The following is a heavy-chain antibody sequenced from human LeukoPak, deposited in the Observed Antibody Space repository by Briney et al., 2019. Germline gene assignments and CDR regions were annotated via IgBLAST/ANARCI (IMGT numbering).Heavy chain of an antibody. Sequence: GGSLRLSCAASGFTFSSYWMHWVRQAPGKGLVWVSRINSDGSSTSYADSVKGRFTISRDNAKNTLYLQMNSLRAEDTAVYYCARAPRLLWFGEGGHGMDVWGKGTTVTVSS. J-gene: IGHJ6*04. CDR3: ARAPRLLWFGEGGHGMDV. V-gene: IGHV3-74*01. D-gene: IGHD3-10*01. CDR1: GFTFSSYW. CDR2: INSDGSST.